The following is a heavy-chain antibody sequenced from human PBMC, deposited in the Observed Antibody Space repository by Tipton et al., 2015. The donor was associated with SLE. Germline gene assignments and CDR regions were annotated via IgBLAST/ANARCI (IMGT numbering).Heavy chain of an antibody. CDR1: DDSMSSSNYY. D-gene: IGHD2-8*01. CDR3: ARGMLTWRGAIIGVDV. J-gene: IGHJ6*02. CDR2: IFYTGST. Sequence: TLSLTCTVSDDSMSSSNYYWGWIRQPPGKGLEWIGSIFYTGSTYYNPSLKSRVSFSIDRSKNQFSLKVNSVTAADTAVYYCARGMLTWRGAIIGVDVWGQGTSVTVSS. V-gene: IGHV4-39*07.